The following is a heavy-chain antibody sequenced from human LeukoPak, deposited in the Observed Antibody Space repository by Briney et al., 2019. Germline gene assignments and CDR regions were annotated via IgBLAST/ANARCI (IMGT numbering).Heavy chain of an antibody. D-gene: IGHD4-17*01. CDR3: AVYGDYVVGDAFDI. CDR1: GFTFSSYA. CDR2: ISGSGGST. V-gene: IGHV3-23*01. J-gene: IGHJ3*02. Sequence: GGSLRLSCAAFGFTFSSYAMSWVRQAPGKGLEWVSAISGSGGSTYYADSVKGRYTISRDNSKNTLYLQMNSLRAEDTAVYYCAVYGDYVVGDAFDIWGQGTMVTVSS.